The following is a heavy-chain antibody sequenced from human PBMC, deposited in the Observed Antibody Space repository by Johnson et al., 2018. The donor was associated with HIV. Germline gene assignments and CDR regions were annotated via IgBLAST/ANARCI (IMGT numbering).Heavy chain of an antibody. Sequence: VQLVESGGGLVQPGGSLRLSCAASVFTVSSNYMSWVRQAPGKGLEWVSVIYSGGSTYYADSVKGRFTISRYHSKNTLYLQMNSLRAEDTAVYYWAREGGYSSSWYGGYGREDAFDIWGQGTMVTVSS. D-gene: IGHD6-13*01. V-gene: IGHV3-66*01. CDR2: IYSGGST. CDR3: AREGGYSSSWYGGYGREDAFDI. J-gene: IGHJ3*02. CDR1: VFTVSSNY.